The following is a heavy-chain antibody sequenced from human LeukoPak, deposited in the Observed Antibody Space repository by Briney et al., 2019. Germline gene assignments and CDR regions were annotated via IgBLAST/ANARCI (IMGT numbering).Heavy chain of an antibody. Sequence: GGSLRLSCAASGFTFSIYWMQWVRQAPGKGLMWVSHINSDGSSTSYADSVKGRFTISRDNAKNTLYLQMNSLRAEDTAVYYCARDSAVYSSGDYWGQGTLVTVSS. D-gene: IGHD6-19*01. J-gene: IGHJ4*02. CDR3: ARDSAVYSSGDY. CDR2: INSDGSST. CDR1: GFTFSIYW. V-gene: IGHV3-74*01.